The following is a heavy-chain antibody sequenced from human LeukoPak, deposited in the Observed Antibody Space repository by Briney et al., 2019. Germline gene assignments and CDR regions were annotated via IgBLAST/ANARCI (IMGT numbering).Heavy chain of an antibody. V-gene: IGHV1-2*02. CDR2: INPNSGGT. CDR3: ARHHCSSTSCYTPDFDY. D-gene: IGHD2-2*02. CDR1: GYTFTGYY. J-gene: IGHJ4*02. Sequence: ASVTVSCKASGYTFTGYYMHWVRQAPGQGLEWMGWINPNSGGTNYAQKFQGRVTMTRDTSISTAYMELSRLRSDDTAVYYCARHHCSSTSCYTPDFDYWGQGTLVTVSS.